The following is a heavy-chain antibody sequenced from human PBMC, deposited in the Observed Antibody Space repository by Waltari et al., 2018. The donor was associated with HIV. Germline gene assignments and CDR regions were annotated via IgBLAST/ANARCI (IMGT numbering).Heavy chain of an antibody. D-gene: IGHD3-10*01. CDR1: GCKFVHYA. CDR2: ISWHSIRI. V-gene: IGHV3-9*01. CDR3: TRGPMYNWFDP. Sequence: EVQLVESGGALVQPGRCLRLSCAASGCKFVHYAMHWVRQPPGKGLEWVSSISWHSIRITYADSVRGRFTISRDNAKKSLYLQMDSLRPEDTALYYCTRGPMYNWFDPWGQGTLVTVSS. J-gene: IGHJ5*02.